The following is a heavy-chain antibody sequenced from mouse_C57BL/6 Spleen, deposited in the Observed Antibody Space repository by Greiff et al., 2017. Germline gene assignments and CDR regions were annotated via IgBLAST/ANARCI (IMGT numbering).Heavy chain of an antibody. Sequence: EVQLQQSGAELVRPGASVKLSCTASGFNIKDYYMHWVKQRPEQGLEWIGRIDPEDGDTEYAPKFQGKATMTADTSSNTAYLQLSSLTSEDTAVYYCTTGFTTVGATDSGYFGCWGQGTTLSAAS. CDR2: IDPEDGDT. CDR1: GFNIKDYY. V-gene: IGHV14-1*01. CDR3: TTGFTTVGATDSGYFGC. J-gene: IGHJ2*01. D-gene: IGHD1-1*01.